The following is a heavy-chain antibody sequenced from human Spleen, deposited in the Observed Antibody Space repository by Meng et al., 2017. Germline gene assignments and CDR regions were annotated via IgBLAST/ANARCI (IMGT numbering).Heavy chain of an antibody. CDR3: TRSSGDY. D-gene: IGHD6-6*01. J-gene: IGHJ4*02. Sequence: GESLKISCAASGFTFSSYDMSWVRQAPGKGLEWVSYFSSSGSAIYYADSVRGRFTISRDNAKSSLFLQMTTLRADDTAIYYCTRSSGDYWGQGTLVTVSS. CDR2: FSSSGSAI. V-gene: IGHV3-48*03. CDR1: GFTFSSYD.